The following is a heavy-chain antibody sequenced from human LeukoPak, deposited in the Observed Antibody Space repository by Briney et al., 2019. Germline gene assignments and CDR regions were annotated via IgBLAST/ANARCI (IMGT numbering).Heavy chain of an antibody. CDR1: GGTFSSYA. J-gene: IGHJ4*02. CDR3: ARSANRGDYFDY. V-gene: IGHV1-69*05. D-gene: IGHD1-14*01. Sequence: SVKVSCKASGGTFSSYAISWVRQAPGQGPEWMGGIIPMFGTVNYAQKFQGRVTITTDESTRTAYMELSSLRSEDTAVYYCARSANRGDYFDYWGQGTLVTVSS. CDR2: IIPMFGTV.